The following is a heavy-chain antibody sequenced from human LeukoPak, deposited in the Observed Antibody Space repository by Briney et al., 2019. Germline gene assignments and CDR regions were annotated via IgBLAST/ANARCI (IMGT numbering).Heavy chain of an antibody. CDR2: MYYSGST. CDR3: ARPYYYDSRIDP. V-gene: IGHV4-30-4*01. J-gene: IGHJ5*02. D-gene: IGHD3-22*01. Sequence: SQTLSLTCTVSGGSISSGDYYGSWIRQPPGKGLEWIAYMYYSGSTYYNPSLKSRVTMSADASKNQLSLKLSSVTAADTAVYYCARPYYYDSRIDPWGQGILVTVSS. CDR1: GGSISSGDYY.